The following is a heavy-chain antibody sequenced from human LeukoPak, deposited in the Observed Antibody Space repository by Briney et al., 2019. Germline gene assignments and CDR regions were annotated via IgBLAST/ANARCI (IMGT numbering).Heavy chain of an antibody. D-gene: IGHD1-26*01. CDR2: IYYSGST. CDR3: AGSTTDYSGMRYNWFDP. Sequence: SETLSLTCTVSGGSISSSSYYWGWIRQPPGKGLEWIGSIYYSGSTNYNPSLKSRVTISVDTSKNQFSLKLSSVTAADTAVYYCAGSTTDYSGMRYNWFDPWGQGTLVTVSS. J-gene: IGHJ5*02. V-gene: IGHV4-39*07. CDR1: GGSISSSSYY.